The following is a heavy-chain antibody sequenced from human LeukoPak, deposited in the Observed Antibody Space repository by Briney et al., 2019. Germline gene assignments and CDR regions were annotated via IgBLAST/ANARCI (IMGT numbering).Heavy chain of an antibody. D-gene: IGHD2-2*02. CDR1: GFTFSSYG. Sequence: PGRSLRLSCAASGFTFSSYGMHWVRQAPGKGLEWVAVIWYDGSNKYYADSVKGRFTISRDNSKNTLYLQMNSLRAEDTAVYYCAAYCSSTSCYNFDSWGQGPLVTVSS. CDR2: IWYDGSNK. V-gene: IGHV3-33*01. J-gene: IGHJ4*02. CDR3: AAYCSSTSCYNFDS.